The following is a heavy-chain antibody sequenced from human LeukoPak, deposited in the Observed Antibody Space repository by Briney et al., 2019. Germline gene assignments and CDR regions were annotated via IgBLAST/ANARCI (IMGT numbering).Heavy chain of an antibody. D-gene: IGHD2-15*01. CDR3: APDLRGAAWSLDY. CDR1: GFTFSGSA. V-gene: IGHV3-73*01. Sequence: GGSLRLSCAASGFTFSGSAMHWVRQASGKGLEWVGRIKSKANNYATAYAASVKGRFTISRDDSKNTAYLQMNSLRAEDTAIYYCAPDLRGAAWSLDYWGQGTLVTVSS. CDR2: IKSKANNYAT. J-gene: IGHJ4*02.